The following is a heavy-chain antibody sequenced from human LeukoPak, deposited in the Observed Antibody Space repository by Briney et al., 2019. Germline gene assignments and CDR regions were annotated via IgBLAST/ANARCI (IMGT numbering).Heavy chain of an antibody. V-gene: IGHV3-21*01. CDR1: GFTFSSYS. J-gene: IGHJ4*02. Sequence: VGSLRLSCAASGFTFSSYSMNWVRQAPGKGLEWVSSISSSSSYVYYADSVKGRFTISRDNAKNSLYLQMNSLSAEDTAVYYCAKVGSSWFRYFDYWGQGTLVTVSS. D-gene: IGHD6-13*01. CDR3: AKVGSSWFRYFDY. CDR2: ISSSSSYV.